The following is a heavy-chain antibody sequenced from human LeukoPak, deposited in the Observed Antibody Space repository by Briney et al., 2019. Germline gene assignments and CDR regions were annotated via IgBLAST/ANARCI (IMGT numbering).Heavy chain of an antibody. Sequence: SGGSLRLSCAASGFTFSSYWMNWARQAPGKGLEWVSGISGSGSSTYYADSVKGRFTLSRDYPKNTLYLQMNSLRAEDTAVYFCAKYSGSYYYPPNWDSWGQGTLVTVSS. V-gene: IGHV3-23*01. D-gene: IGHD1-26*01. J-gene: IGHJ4*02. CDR2: ISGSGSST. CDR1: GFTFSSYW. CDR3: AKYSGSYYYPPNWDS.